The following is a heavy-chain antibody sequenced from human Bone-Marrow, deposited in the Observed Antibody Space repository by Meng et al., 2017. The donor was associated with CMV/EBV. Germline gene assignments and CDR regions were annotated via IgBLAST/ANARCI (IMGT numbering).Heavy chain of an antibody. Sequence: SETLSLTCTVSGGSVSSGAYYWSWIRQPPGKGLEWIGYIYYNGSTNYNPSLKSRVTISVDTSKNQFSLKLSSVTAADTAVYYCARDWLTTPYYYYGMDVWGQGTTVTVSS. J-gene: IGHJ6*02. CDR1: GGSVSSGAYY. CDR3: ARDWLTTPYYYYGMDV. CDR2: IYYNGST. V-gene: IGHV4-61*08. D-gene: IGHD3-22*01.